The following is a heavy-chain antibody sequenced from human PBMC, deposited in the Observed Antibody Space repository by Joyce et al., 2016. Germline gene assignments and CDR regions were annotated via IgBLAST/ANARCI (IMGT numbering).Heavy chain of an antibody. J-gene: IGHJ4*02. CDR1: GASISSGYF. Sequence: VQLQESGPGMVKPSETLSLTFDVSGASISSGYFYGWVRQAPGKGLEWIANIYPNGKTYYNASLKSRVTISVDTSKNQLSLKLSSVTAADTAVYYCARDPQNFGFWGQGTLVIVSS. CDR2: IYPNGKT. D-gene: IGHD2/OR15-2a*01. V-gene: IGHV4-38-2*02. CDR3: ARDPQNFGF.